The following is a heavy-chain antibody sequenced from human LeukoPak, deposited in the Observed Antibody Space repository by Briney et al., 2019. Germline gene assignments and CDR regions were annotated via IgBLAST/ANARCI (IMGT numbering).Heavy chain of an antibody. V-gene: IGHV4-34*01. Sequence: PSETLSLTCAVDGGSFSGYYWSWIRQPPGKGLEWIGEINHSVSTNYNPSLKSRVTISVDTSKNQFSLKLSSVTAADTDVYYCARGVYGSSAIFGYWGQGTLVTVSS. CDR3: ARGVYGSSAIFGY. CDR1: GGSFSGYY. CDR2: INHSVST. D-gene: IGHD6-19*01. J-gene: IGHJ4*02.